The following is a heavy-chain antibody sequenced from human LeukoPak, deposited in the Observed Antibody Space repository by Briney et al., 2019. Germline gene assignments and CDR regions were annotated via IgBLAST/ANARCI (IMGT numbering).Heavy chain of an antibody. CDR2: IRYDGSNK. V-gene: IGHV3-30*02. CDR1: GFTFSSYG. CDR3: AKARYYGSGSYFKFALDSWVNNWFDP. J-gene: IGHJ5*02. Sequence: PGGSLRLSCAASGFTFSSYGMHWVRQAPGKGLEWVAFIRYDGSNKYYADSVKGRFTISRDNSKNTLYLQMNSLRAEDTAVYYCAKARYYGSGSYFKFALDSWVNNWFDPWGQGTLVTVSS. D-gene: IGHD3-10*01.